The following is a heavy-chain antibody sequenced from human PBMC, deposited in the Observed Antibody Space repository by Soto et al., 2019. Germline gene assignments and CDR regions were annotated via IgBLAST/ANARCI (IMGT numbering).Heavy chain of an antibody. D-gene: IGHD3-10*01. Sequence: SGPTLVNPTQTLTLTRPFSGVSPNTSGGGVGWIPQPPRKGPEWLSLIFWDDDKRYSPSLKSRLTITKDTSKNQVVLTMTNMDPVDTATYYCAHVQGGAAGSGSYYPHYYYYMDVWGKGTTVTVSS. CDR3: AHVQGGAAGSGSYYPHYYYYMDV. V-gene: IGHV2-5*02. CDR2: IFWDDDK. CDR1: GVSPNTSGGG. J-gene: IGHJ6*03.